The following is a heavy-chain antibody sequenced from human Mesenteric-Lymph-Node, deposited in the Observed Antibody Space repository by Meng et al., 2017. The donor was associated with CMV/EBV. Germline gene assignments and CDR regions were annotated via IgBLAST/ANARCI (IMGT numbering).Heavy chain of an antibody. CDR2: ISHSGST. CDR3: ARTTYCGGDCFSGYYGMDV. J-gene: IGHJ6*02. V-gene: IGHV4-4*01. CDR1: GDSITSHYW. D-gene: IGHD2-21*01. Sequence: GSLRLSCAVSGDSITSHYWWSWVRQPPGKGLEWIGEISHSGSTKYKSSLQSRVTISVDKTKNLFSLRVTSVTAADTGVYFCARTTYCGGDCFSGYYGMDVWGLGTTVTVSS.